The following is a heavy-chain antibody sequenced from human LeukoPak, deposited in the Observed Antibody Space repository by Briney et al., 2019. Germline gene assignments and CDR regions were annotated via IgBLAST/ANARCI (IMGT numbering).Heavy chain of an antibody. D-gene: IGHD6-25*01. CDR3: ARDYVAAGDDWFDP. CDR2: IYTSGST. J-gene: IGHJ5*02. V-gene: IGHV4-61*02. CDR1: GGSISSGSYY. Sequence: ASEILSLTCTVSGGSISSGSYYWSWIRQPAGKGLEWIGRIYTSGSTNYNPSLKSRVTISVDTSKNQFSLKLSSVTAADTAVYYCARDYVAAGDDWFDPWGQGTLVTVSS.